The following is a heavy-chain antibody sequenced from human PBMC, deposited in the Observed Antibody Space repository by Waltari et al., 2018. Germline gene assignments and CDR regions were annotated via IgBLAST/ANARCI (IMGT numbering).Heavy chain of an antibody. D-gene: IGHD4-4*01. V-gene: IGHV1-3*01. CDR1: GYTFNIYA. CDR3: ASTVADDYYYYYGMDV. Sequence: QVQLVQSGAEVKKPGASVKVSCKASGYTFNIYAMPWVRQAPGQRLEWMGWINAGNGNTKYSQKFQGRVTITRDTSASTAYMELSSLRSEDTAVYYCASTVADDYYYYYGMDVWGQGTTVTVSS. J-gene: IGHJ6*02. CDR2: INAGNGNT.